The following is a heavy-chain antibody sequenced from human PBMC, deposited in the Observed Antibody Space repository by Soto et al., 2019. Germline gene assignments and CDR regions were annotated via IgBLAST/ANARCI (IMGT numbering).Heavy chain of an antibody. D-gene: IGHD1-7*01. CDR3: ERSLQLRQGWALDY. J-gene: IGHJ4*02. V-gene: IGHV1-46*01. CDR1: GYTFTTYF. Sequence: GASVKVSCKASGYTFTTYFMQWVRQAPGQGLEWVGIINPGDGTTSYAQKFQGRVTMTRDTSTNTVYMDLSSLRSDDTAVYYCERSLQLRQGWALDYWGQGTLVTVSS. CDR2: INPGDGTT.